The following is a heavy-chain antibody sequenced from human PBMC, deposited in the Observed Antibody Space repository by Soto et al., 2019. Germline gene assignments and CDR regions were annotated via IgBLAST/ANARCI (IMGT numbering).Heavy chain of an antibody. CDR2: ISRDGGAT. CDR1: GFTFSAYA. V-gene: IGHV3-23*01. CDR3: AKKREEYGSGADTLYFDS. J-gene: IGHJ4*02. D-gene: IGHD3-10*01. Sequence: GWSLRLSCAASGFTFSAYAMSWVRQAPGKGLEWVSGISRDGGATDYADSVKGRLTISRDNAKNTLYLLMNSLRAEDTALYYCAKKREEYGSGADTLYFDSWGQGALVTVSA.